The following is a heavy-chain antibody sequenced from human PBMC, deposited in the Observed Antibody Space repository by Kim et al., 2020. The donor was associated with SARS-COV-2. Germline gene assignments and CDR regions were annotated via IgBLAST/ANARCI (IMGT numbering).Heavy chain of an antibody. J-gene: IGHJ3*02. CDR3: ARDGSGYDYGAFDI. D-gene: IGHD5-12*01. Sequence: YNPSLKSRVTISVDASRNQVSLRLSSVTAADTAVYYCARDGSGYDYGAFDIWGRGTMVTVSS. V-gene: IGHV4-34*01.